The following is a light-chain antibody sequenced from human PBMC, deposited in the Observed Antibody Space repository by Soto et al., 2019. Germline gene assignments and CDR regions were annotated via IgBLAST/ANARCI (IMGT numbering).Light chain of an antibody. CDR2: GAS. Sequence: IGLTQSPGTLPLSPGERATLSCRASQSVSSSYLAWYQQKPGQAPRLLIYGASSRATGIPDRFSGSGSGTDFTLTISRLEPEDFAVYYCQQYGSSSWTFGQGTKVDIK. V-gene: IGKV3-20*01. CDR1: QSVSSSY. J-gene: IGKJ1*01. CDR3: QQYGSSSWT.